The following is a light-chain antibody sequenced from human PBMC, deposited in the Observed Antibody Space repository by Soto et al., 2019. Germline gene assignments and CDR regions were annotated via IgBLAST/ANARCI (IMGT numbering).Light chain of an antibody. CDR1: QSVSNNY. Sequence: LTQSPGTLSLSPVETTNPSRRSSQSVSNNYLAWYEQKPGQAPRLLIYGASNRATGIPDRFSGSGSGTDFTLTISRLEPEDFAVYYCQQYGSSGTFGQGTKVDI. J-gene: IGKJ1*01. V-gene: IGKV3-20*01. CDR3: QQYGSSGT. CDR2: GAS.